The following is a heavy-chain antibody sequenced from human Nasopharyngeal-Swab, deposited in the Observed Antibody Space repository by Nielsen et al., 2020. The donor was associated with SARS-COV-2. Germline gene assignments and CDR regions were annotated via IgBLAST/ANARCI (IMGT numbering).Heavy chain of an antibody. J-gene: IGHJ6*02. CDR3: AKAQGIRYGLDV. Sequence: GGSLRLSCAASGFTFSTYAMHWVRQAPGNGLEWVTLISNDGSNKYHGDSVKGRFTISRDNSRNTLFLQMNSLRPEDTAVYYCAKAQGIRYGLDVWGHGTTVTVSS. CDR2: ISNDGSNK. V-gene: IGHV3-30*18. CDR1: GFTFSTYA.